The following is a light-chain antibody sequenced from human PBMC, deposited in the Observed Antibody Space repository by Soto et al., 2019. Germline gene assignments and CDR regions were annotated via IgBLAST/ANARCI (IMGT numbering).Light chain of an antibody. CDR3: CSYAGTYTVV. J-gene: IGLJ2*01. V-gene: IGLV2-11*01. CDR2: EVS. CDR1: SSDVGDYNY. Sequence: QSVLTQPRSVSGSPGQSVTISCTGTSSDVGDYNYVSWYQQHPGKAPKFIIYEVSKRPSGDPDRFSGSKSGNTASLTISGLQAEDEADYYCCSYAGTYTVVFGGGTKLTVL.